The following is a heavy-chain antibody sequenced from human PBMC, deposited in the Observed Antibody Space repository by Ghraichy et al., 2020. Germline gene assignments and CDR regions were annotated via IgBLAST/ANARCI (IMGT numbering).Heavy chain of an antibody. V-gene: IGHV3-23*01. Sequence: TLSLTCAASGFTFKTYAMHWVRQAPGKGLEWVSAISGSADRTYYAESVKGRFTISRDNSKNTLYLQMNNLRAEDTAIYYCAKEGSGWYQLLSGHYYGMDVWDQGTTVTVSS. CDR3: AKEGSGWYQLLSGHYYGMDV. CDR2: ISGSADRT. J-gene: IGHJ6*02. CDR1: GFTFKTYA. D-gene: IGHD2-2*01.